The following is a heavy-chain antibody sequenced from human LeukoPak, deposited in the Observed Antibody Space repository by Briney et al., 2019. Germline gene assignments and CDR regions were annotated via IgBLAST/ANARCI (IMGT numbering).Heavy chain of an antibody. D-gene: IGHD6-19*01. CDR3: ARESPSGWIDY. V-gene: IGHV3-53*01. J-gene: IGHJ4*02. Sequence: PGGSLRLSCAASGFTVSSNYMSWVRQAPGKGLEWVSVIYSGGSTYYADSVKGRFTISRDNSKNTLYLQMNSLRAEDTAVYYCARESPSGWIDYWGQGTLVTVSS. CDR1: GFTVSSNY. CDR2: IYSGGST.